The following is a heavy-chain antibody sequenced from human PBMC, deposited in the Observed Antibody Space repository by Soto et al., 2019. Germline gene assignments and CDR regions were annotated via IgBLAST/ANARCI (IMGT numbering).Heavy chain of an antibody. V-gene: IGHV3-23*01. CDR3: AKDPPLLSGYSFSENH. J-gene: IGHJ5*02. CDR2: VSGSGASV. D-gene: IGHD3-3*01. Sequence: EVQLLESGGGFVKPGGSLRLSCEGSGFIFSSHAMSWVRQAPGKGLEWVSSVSGSGASVHLPDFLKGRFSSSRDNSKNTVYLELNNLRVDETAVYYCAKDPPLLSGYSFSENHWGQGTLVTVSA. CDR1: GFIFSSHA.